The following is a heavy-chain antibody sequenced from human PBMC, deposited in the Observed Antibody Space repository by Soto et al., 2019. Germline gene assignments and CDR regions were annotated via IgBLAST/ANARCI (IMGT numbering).Heavy chain of an antibody. D-gene: IGHD3-16*01. CDR3: ARSYYLADDCDV. J-gene: IGHJ3*01. CDR2: ISAFNGNT. V-gene: IGHV1-18*01. Sequence: ASVKVSCKASGFRFSDYGFNWLRQAPGQGLEWMGWISAFNGNTETAQGLQDRVTMTTDSSTTTAHMDLTNLTTDDTAIYYCARSYYLADDCDVWDQGTMVTVSS. CDR1: GFRFSDYG.